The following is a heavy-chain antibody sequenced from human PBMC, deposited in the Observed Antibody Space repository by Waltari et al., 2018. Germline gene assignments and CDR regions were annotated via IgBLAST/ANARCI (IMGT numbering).Heavy chain of an antibody. V-gene: IGHV3-53*01. CDR2: IFGGGST. Sequence: EVQMVESGGDLIQPGGSLRLSCAAAGFSVSSNYMTWVRRAPGKGREWVSVIFGGGSTYYADSVKGRFTISRDNSKNTLYLQMESLRDEDTAVYYCGREYCSGGGCYYLYWGQGTLVTVSS. D-gene: IGHD2-15*01. J-gene: IGHJ4*02. CDR1: GFSVSSNY. CDR3: GREYCSGGGCYYLY.